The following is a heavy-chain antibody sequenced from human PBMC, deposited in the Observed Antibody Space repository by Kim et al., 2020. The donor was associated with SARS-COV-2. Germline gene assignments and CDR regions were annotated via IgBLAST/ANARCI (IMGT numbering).Heavy chain of an antibody. Sequence: GGSLRLSCAASGFTFSSYAMSWVRQAPGKGLEWVSAISGSGGSTYYADSVKGRFTISRDNSKNTLYLQMNSLRAEDTAVYYCARTWGSSAAAPGFDYWGQGTLVTVSS. CDR1: GFTFSSYA. CDR2: ISGSGGST. J-gene: IGHJ4*02. CDR3: ARTWGSSAAAPGFDY. D-gene: IGHD2-15*01. V-gene: IGHV3-23*01.